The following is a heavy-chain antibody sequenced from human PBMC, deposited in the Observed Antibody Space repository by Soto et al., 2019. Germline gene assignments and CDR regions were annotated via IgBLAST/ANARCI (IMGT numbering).Heavy chain of an antibody. CDR3: ATWHLQEHAYDV. CDR2: FYDLDGT. D-gene: IGHD4-4*01. Sequence: DVQLVESGGGLIQPGGSLRLSCAVSGLTVSGKKYVAWVRQAPGKGLEWVSGFYDLDGTYYADSLKGRFTTSGDSSRTIVYLQMNGLRPEDTAVHYCATWHLQEHAYDVWGQGTTVTVSS. CDR1: GLTVSGKKY. V-gene: IGHV3-53*01. J-gene: IGHJ3*01.